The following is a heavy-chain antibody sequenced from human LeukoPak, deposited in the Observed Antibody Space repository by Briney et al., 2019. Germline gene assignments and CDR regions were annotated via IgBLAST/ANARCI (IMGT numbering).Heavy chain of an antibody. CDR1: GGSISSYY. Sequence: SETLSLTCTVSGGSISSYYWSWIRQPPGKGLEWIGYIYYSGSTNYNPSLKSRVAISVDTSKNQFSLKLSSVTAADTAVYYCARGGYYYDSSGYYGGQYDYWGQGTLVTVSS. D-gene: IGHD3-22*01. V-gene: IGHV4-59*01. J-gene: IGHJ4*02. CDR2: IYYSGST. CDR3: ARGGYYYDSSGYYGGQYDY.